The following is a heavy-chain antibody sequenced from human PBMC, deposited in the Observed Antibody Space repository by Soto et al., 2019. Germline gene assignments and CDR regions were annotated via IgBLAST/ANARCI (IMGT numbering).Heavy chain of an antibody. CDR2: ISYDGSNK. D-gene: IGHD3-9*01. V-gene: IGHV3-30*18. CDR1: GFTFSSYG. J-gene: IGHJ6*02. Sequence: GGSLRLSCAASGFTFSSYGMHWVRQAPGKGLEWVAVISYDGSNKYYADSVKGRFTISRDNSKNTLYLQMNSLRAEDTAVYYCAKSGDILTYYYYGMDVWGQGTTVTVSS. CDR3: AKSGDILTYYYYGMDV.